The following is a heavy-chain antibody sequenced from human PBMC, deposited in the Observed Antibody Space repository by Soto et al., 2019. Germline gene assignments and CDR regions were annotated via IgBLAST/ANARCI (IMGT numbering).Heavy chain of an antibody. D-gene: IGHD5-18*01. CDR1: GFTFSSYG. J-gene: IGHJ6*02. V-gene: IGHV3-33*01. CDR3: ARTGDSGYSYSGSYYYYGMDV. CDR2: IWYDGRNK. Sequence: QVQLVESGGGVVQPGRSLRLSCAASGFTFSSYGMHWVRQAPGKGLEWVAVIWYDGRNKYYADSVKGRFTISRDNSKNTLYLQMNSLRAEDTAVYYCARTGDSGYSYSGSYYYYGMDVWGQGTTVTVSS.